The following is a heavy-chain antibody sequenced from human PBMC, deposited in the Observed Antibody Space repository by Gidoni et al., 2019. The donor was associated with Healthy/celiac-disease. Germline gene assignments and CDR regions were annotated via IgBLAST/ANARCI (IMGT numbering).Heavy chain of an antibody. CDR1: GGSISRSSYY. Sequence: QLQLQESGPGLVKPSETQSLTCPVSGGSISRSSYYWGWIRQPPGKGLEWIGCMYYSVSTYYNPSLKSRVTISVDSSKNQFSLKLSSVTAADTAVYYCARWGGEQQLVRNWFDPWGQGTLVTVSA. CDR3: ARWGGEQQLVRNWFDP. D-gene: IGHD6-13*01. CDR2: MYYSVST. J-gene: IGHJ5*02. V-gene: IGHV4-39*01.